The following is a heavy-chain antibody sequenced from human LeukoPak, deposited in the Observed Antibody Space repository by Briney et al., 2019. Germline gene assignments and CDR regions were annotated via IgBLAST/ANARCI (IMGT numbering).Heavy chain of an antibody. CDR2: IWYDGTNE. Sequence: GGSLRLSCAASGFIFSSYGMHWVRQAPGKGLEWVAFIWYDGTNEYYADSVKGRFTISRDNSKNTLYLQMNSLRAEDTAVFHCARDYCSSTSCYDRYRQQLGTAYFQHWGQGTLVTVSS. D-gene: IGHD2-2*01. J-gene: IGHJ1*01. CDR3: ARDYCSSTSCYDRYRQQLGTAYFQH. CDR1: GFIFSSYG. V-gene: IGHV3-33*01.